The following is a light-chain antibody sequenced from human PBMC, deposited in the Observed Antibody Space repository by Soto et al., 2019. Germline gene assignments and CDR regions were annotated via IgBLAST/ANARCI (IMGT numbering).Light chain of an antibody. CDR3: PQSYNIPRT. V-gene: IGKV1-39*01. J-gene: IGKJ2*01. CDR2: AAS. CDR1: QSISSY. Sequence: DIQMTQSPSSLSASVGDKVTITCRASQSISSYLNWYQQKPGKAPKLLIYAASILQSGVPSRFSGSGSGTDXTLTISXXQPXXFATYYWPQSYNIPRTFGQGTKLEIK.